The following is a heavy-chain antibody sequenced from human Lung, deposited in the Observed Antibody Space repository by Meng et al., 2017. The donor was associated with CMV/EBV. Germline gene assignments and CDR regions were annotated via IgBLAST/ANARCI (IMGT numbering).Heavy chain of an antibody. D-gene: IGHD2-15*01. V-gene: IGHV1-8*01. CDR2: MNPNSGNT. CDR3: ARGYCSGGSCPVFDP. CDR1: GYTFTSYD. J-gene: IGHJ5*02. Sequence: AEVKKPGGSVKVSCNASGYTFTSYDINWVRQATGQGLEWMGWMNPNSGNTGYAQKFQGRVTMTRNTSISTAYMELSSLRSEDTAVYYCARGYCSGGSCPVFDPWGQGTLVTVSS.